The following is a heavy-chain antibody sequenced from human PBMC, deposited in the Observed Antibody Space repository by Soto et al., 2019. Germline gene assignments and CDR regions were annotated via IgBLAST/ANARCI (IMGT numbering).Heavy chain of an antibody. J-gene: IGHJ4*02. CDR3: AREGSGYYFQK. CDR2: IDYSGRT. D-gene: IGHD3-22*01. Sequence: SETLCLTCAGSGFAITSYDWTWIRQPPGKGLEWIGDIDYSGRTNYSPSLKSRITMSVNTSKNQFSLKLSSVTAADTAVYYCAREGSGYYFQKWGKGXLGTV. V-gene: IGHV4-59*01. CDR1: GFAITSYD.